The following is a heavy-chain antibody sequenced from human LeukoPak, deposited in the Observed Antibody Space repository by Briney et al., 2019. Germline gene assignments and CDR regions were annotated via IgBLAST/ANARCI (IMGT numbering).Heavy chain of an antibody. CDR1: GFTFSSYW. V-gene: IGHV3-7*01. CDR2: IKQDGSEK. D-gene: IGHD2-15*01. CDR3: ARDVRGGRNWFDP. J-gene: IGHJ5*02. Sequence: GGSLRLSCAASGFTFSSYWMSWVRQAPGKGLEWVANIKQDGSEKYYVDSVKGRFTISRDNAKNSLYLQMNSLRAEDTAVYYCARDVRGGRNWFDPWGQGTLVTVSS.